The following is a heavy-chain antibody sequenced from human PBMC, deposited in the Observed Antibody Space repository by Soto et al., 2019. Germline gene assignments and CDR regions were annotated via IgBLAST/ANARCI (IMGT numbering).Heavy chain of an antibody. J-gene: IGHJ4*02. CDR2: IIPILGIA. D-gene: IGHD1-26*01. Sequence: QVQLVQSGAEVKKPGSSVKVSCKASGGTFSSYTISWVRQAPGQGLEWMGRIIPILGIANYAQKFQGRVTITADKSTSTGDMELSSLRSEDTAVYYCARVGRGKALDYWGQGPLVTVSS. CDR3: ARVGRGKALDY. CDR1: GGTFSSYT. V-gene: IGHV1-69*02.